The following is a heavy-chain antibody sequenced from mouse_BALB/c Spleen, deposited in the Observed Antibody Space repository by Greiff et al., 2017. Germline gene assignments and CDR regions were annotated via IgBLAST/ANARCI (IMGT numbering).Heavy chain of an antibody. D-gene: IGHD1-1*01. Sequence: EVQLVESGGGLVKPGGSLKLSCAASGFTFSSYAMSWVRQTPEKRLEWVASISSGGSTYYPDSVKGRFTISRDNARNILYLQMSSLRSEDTAMYYCAREGFITTAYAMDYWGQGTSVTVSS. V-gene: IGHV5-6-5*01. CDR3: AREGFITTAYAMDY. CDR2: ISSGGST. CDR1: GFTFSSYA. J-gene: IGHJ4*01.